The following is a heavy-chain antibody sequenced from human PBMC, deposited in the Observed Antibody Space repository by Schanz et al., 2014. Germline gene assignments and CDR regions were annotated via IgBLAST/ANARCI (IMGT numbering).Heavy chain of an antibody. V-gene: IGHV1-46*01. CDR2: INPSVGNT. CDR1: GYIFGSHG. Sequence: QLMQSGSEVRKPGASVKVSCKASGYIFGSHGMTWVRQAPGQGLEWMGLINPSVGNTNYAQKFRGRVTMTRDTSTSTVYMELRNVRYDDTAMYYCARGIPYCSSTSCSGLDAYDVWGQGTLVTVSS. D-gene: IGHD2-2*01. CDR3: ARGIPYCSSTSCSGLDAYDV. J-gene: IGHJ3*01.